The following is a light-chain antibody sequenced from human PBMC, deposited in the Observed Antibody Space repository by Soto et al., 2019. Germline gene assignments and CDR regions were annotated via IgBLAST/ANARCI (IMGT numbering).Light chain of an antibody. CDR1: QSVSSN. J-gene: IGKJ5*01. CDR2: GAS. CDR3: QQYNNWPPVT. Sequence: EIVMTQSPATLSVSPGERATLSCRASQSVSSNLAWYQQKPGQAPRLLIYGASTRATSIPARFSGSGSGTVFTLTISSLQSEDFAVYYCQQYNNWPPVTFGQGTRLEIK. V-gene: IGKV3D-15*01.